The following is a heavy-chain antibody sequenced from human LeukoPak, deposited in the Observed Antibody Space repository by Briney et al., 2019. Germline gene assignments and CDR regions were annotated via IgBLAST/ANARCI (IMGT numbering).Heavy chain of an antibody. CDR1: GGSISSYC. CDR2: IYYSGST. Sequence: TSETLSLTCTVSGGSISSYCWSWIRQPPGKGLEWIGYIYYSGSTNYNPSLKSRVTISVDTSKNQFSLKLSSVTAADTAVYYCARRRDTAMAYYFDYWGQGTLVTVSS. D-gene: IGHD5-18*01. J-gene: IGHJ4*02. V-gene: IGHV4-59*01. CDR3: ARRRDTAMAYYFDY.